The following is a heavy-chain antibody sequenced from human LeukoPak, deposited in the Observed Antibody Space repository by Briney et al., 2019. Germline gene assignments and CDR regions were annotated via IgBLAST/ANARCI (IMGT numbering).Heavy chain of an antibody. V-gene: IGHV4-34*01. CDR2: INHSGST. J-gene: IGHJ5*02. Sequence: PSETLSLTCAVYGGSFSGYYWSWIRQPPGKGLEWIGEINHSGSTNYNPSLKSRVTISVDTSKNQFSLKLSSVTAADTAVYYCARGIAAAGGWFDPWGQGTLVTVSS. D-gene: IGHD6-13*01. CDR1: GGSFSGYY. CDR3: ARGIAAAGGWFDP.